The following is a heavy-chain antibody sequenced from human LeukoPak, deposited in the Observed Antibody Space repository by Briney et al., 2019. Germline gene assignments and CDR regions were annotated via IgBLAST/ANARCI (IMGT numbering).Heavy chain of an antibody. CDR1: GYDFRSYW. Sequence: GESLKISCKTSGYDFRSYWIGWVRHMPGKGLEWMGVIYPGDSDTKYSPSFQGQVTISADKSITTAYLQWSSLKASDTAMYYCASPLSGYSFYWGQGTLVTVSS. CDR2: IYPGDSDT. D-gene: IGHD5-12*01. V-gene: IGHV5-51*01. J-gene: IGHJ4*02. CDR3: ASPLSGYSFY.